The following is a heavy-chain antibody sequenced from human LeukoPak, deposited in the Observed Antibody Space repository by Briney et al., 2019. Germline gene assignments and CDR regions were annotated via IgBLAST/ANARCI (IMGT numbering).Heavy chain of an antibody. Sequence: GGSLRLSCAASGFTFSSYSMSWVRQAPGKGLEWVSSISGSSSSIYYADSVKGRFTISGDNAKNSLYLQMNSLRAEDTAVYYCARGPGSGRNYNWFDPWGQGTLVTVSS. CDR1: GFTFSSYS. J-gene: IGHJ5*02. D-gene: IGHD3-10*01. V-gene: IGHV3-21*01. CDR3: ARGPGSGRNYNWFDP. CDR2: ISGSSSSI.